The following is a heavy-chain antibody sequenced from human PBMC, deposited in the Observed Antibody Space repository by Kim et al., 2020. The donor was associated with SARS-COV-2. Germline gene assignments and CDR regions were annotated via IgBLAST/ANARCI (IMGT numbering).Heavy chain of an antibody. CDR1: GFTFSNAW. J-gene: IGHJ6*02. Sequence: GGSLRLSCAASGFTFSNAWMSWVRQAPGKGLEWVGRIKSKTDGGTTDYAAPVKGRFTISREDSKNTLYLQMNSLKTEDTAVYYCTPGYSYDRAPNYYYYGMDVWGQGTTVTVSS. CDR3: TPGYSYDRAPNYYYYGMDV. V-gene: IGHV3-15*01. D-gene: IGHD5-18*01. CDR2: IKSKTDGGTT.